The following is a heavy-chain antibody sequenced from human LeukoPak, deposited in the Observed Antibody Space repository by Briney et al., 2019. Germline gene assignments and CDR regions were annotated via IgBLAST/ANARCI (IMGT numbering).Heavy chain of an antibody. Sequence: SETLSLTCTVSGSSISTSYWSWIRQPPGKGLEWIGEIYHSGSTNYNPSLKSRVTISVDKSKNQFSLKLSSVTAADTAVYYCASLGLVEYYYDRSGYTDAFDIWGQGTMVTVSS. D-gene: IGHD3-22*01. V-gene: IGHV4-59*12. J-gene: IGHJ3*02. CDR1: GSSISTSY. CDR2: IYHSGST. CDR3: ASLGLVEYYYDRSGYTDAFDI.